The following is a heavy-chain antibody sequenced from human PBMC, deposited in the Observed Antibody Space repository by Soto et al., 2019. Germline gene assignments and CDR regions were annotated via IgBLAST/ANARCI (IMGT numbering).Heavy chain of an antibody. J-gene: IGHJ3*02. V-gene: IGHV1-18*04. D-gene: IGHD3-3*01. CDR3: ARDRTYEFWSGYYMDDAFDI. CDR1: GYTFTSYG. Sequence: GASVKVSCKASGYTFTSYGISWVRQAPGQGLEWMGWISAYNGNTNYAQKLQGRVTMTTDTSTSTAYMELRSLRSDDTAVYYCARDRTYEFWSGYYMDDAFDIWGQGTMVTVSS. CDR2: ISAYNGNT.